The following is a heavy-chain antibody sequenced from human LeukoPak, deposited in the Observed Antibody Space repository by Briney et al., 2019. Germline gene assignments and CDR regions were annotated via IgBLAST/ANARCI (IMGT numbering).Heavy chain of an antibody. CDR2: INPNSGGT. Sequence: ASVKVSCKASGYTFTGYYMHWVRQAPGQGLEWMGWINPNSGGTNYAQKFQGRVTMTRDTSISTAYMELSWLRSDDTAVYYCARGSDYYDSSGYLRDYWGQGTLVTVSS. CDR1: GYTFTGYY. V-gene: IGHV1-2*02. CDR3: ARGSDYYDSSGYLRDY. J-gene: IGHJ4*02. D-gene: IGHD3-22*01.